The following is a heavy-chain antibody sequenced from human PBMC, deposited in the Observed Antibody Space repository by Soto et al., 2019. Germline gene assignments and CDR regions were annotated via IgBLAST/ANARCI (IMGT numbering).Heavy chain of an antibody. CDR3: ARWLELDHPYNWFDP. J-gene: IGHJ5*02. V-gene: IGHV1-2*02. CDR1: GYTFTGYY. D-gene: IGHD1-7*01. CDR2: INPNSGGT. Sequence: ASVKVSCKASGYTFTGYYMHWVRQAPGQGLEWMGWINPNSGGTNYAQKFQGRVTMTRDTSISTAYMELSRLRSDDTAVYYCARWLELDHPYNWFDPWGQGTLVTVSS.